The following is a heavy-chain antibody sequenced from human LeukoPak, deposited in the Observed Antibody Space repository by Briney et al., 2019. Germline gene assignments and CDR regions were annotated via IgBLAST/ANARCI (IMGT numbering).Heavy chain of an antibody. Sequence: GGSLRLSCAASGFTFSSYAMGWVRQAPGKGLEWVSAISGSGGSTYYADSAKGRFTISRDNSKNTLYLQMNSLRAEDTAVYYCAKTDSSSWYVSNWFDPWGQGTLVTVSS. V-gene: IGHV3-23*01. CDR2: ISGSGGST. D-gene: IGHD6-13*01. CDR3: AKTDSSSWYVSNWFDP. J-gene: IGHJ5*02. CDR1: GFTFSSYA.